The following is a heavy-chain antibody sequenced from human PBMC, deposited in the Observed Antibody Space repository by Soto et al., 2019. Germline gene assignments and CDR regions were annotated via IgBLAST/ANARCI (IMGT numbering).Heavy chain of an antibody. V-gene: IGHV5-51*01. CDR3: ARLDSSGYYYEPNYYYYGIDV. D-gene: IGHD3-22*01. Sequence: GESLKISCKGSGYSFTSYWIGWVRQMPGKGLEWMGIIYPGDSDTRYSPSFQGQVTISAEKSISTAYLQWSSLKASDTAMYYCARLDSSGYYYEPNYYYYGIDVWGQETTLTVSS. CDR1: GYSFTSYW. CDR2: IYPGDSDT. J-gene: IGHJ6*02.